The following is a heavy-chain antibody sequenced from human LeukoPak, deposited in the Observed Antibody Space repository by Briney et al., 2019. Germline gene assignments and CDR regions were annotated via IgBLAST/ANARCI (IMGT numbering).Heavy chain of an antibody. V-gene: IGHV1-46*01. CDR2: INPSGGST. J-gene: IGHJ5*02. CDR3: ARDQERSGWYGWFDP. D-gene: IGHD6-19*01. Sequence: ASVKVSCKASGYTFTSYYMHWVRQAPGQGLEWMGIINPSGGSTSYAQKFQGRVTMTRDTSTSTVYMELSSLRSEDTAVYCCARDQERSGWYGWFDPWGQGTLVAVSS. CDR1: GYTFTSYY.